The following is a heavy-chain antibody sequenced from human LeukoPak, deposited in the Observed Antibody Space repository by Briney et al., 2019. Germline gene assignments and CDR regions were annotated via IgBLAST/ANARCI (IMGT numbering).Heavy chain of an antibody. V-gene: IGHV4-4*02. CDR1: GGSISSPNW. D-gene: IGHD1-26*01. J-gene: IGHJ5*02. CDR2: IYHSGRT. Sequence: PSGTLSLTCAVSGGSISSPNWWTWVRQPPGKGLERIGEIYHSGRTNSNPSLESRVIMSVDKSKNQFSLKLTSVTAADTAVYYCARVGHNWFDPWGQGTLVTVSS. CDR3: ARVGHNWFDP.